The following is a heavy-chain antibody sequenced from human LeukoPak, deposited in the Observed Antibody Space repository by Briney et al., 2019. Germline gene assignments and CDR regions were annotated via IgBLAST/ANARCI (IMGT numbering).Heavy chain of an antibody. Sequence: GGSLRLSCAASGFTFSSHWMHWVRQAPGKGLVWVSRISRDGSSARYVDSVKGRFTISRDNAKNTLYLQLDSLKAEDTAVYYCARDRGAVAVDAFDIWGQGTMVTVSS. J-gene: IGHJ3*02. CDR3: ARDRGAVAVDAFDI. CDR2: ISRDGSSA. D-gene: IGHD6-19*01. CDR1: GFTFSSHW. V-gene: IGHV3-74*01.